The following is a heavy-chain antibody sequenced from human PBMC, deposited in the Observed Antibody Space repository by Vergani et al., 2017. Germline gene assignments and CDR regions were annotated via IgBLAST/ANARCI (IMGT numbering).Heavy chain of an antibody. Sequence: EVQLVESGGGLVQPGRSLRLSCAASGFTFDAYAMHWVRQAPGQGLEWVSGISWNSGSIGYADSVKGRFTISRDNAKNSLYLQMNSLRTEDTALYCCAKDIAGSWSGWGQGTLVTVSS. D-gene: IGHD6-13*01. CDR2: ISWNSGSI. V-gene: IGHV3-9*01. CDR1: GFTFDAYA. CDR3: AKDIAGSWSG. J-gene: IGHJ4*02.